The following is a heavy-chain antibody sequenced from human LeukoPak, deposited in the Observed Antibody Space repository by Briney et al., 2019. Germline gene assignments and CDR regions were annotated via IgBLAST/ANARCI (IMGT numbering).Heavy chain of an antibody. Sequence: PSETLCLTCAVYGGSFSGYYWSWIRQPPGKGLEWIGEINHSGSTNYNPSLKSRVTISVDTSKNQFSLKLSSVTAADTAVYYCARSAAGVDYWGQGTLVTVSS. J-gene: IGHJ4*02. CDR3: ARSAAGVDY. V-gene: IGHV4-34*01. D-gene: IGHD6-13*01. CDR1: GGSFSGYY. CDR2: INHSGST.